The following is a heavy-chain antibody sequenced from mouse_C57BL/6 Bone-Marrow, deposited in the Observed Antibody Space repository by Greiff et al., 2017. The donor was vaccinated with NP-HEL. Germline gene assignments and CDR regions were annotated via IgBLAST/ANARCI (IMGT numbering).Heavy chain of an antibody. CDR2: IWSGGST. D-gene: IGHD1-1*01. Sequence: VQRVESGPGLVQPSQSLSITCTVSGFSLTSYGVHWVRQSPGKGLEWLGVIWSGGSTDYNAAFISRLSISKDNSKSQVFFKMNSLQADDTAIYYCARNPPSYYGSSYDYAMDYWGQGTSVTVSS. CDR1: GFSLTSYG. V-gene: IGHV2-2*01. J-gene: IGHJ4*01. CDR3: ARNPPSYYGSSYDYAMDY.